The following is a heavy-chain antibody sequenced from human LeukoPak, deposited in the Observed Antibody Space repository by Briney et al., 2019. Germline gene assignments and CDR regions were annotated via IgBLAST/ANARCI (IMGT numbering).Heavy chain of an antibody. D-gene: IGHD1-7*01. CDR3: AKDLVGSTGTTFGY. CDR1: GFTFSSYA. J-gene: IGHJ4*02. Sequence: GGSLRLSCAASGFTFSSYAMSWVRQAPGKGLEWVSAISGSGGSTYYADSVKGRFTISRDNSKNTLYLRMNSLRAEDTAVYYCAKDLVGSTGTTFGYWGQGTLVTVSS. V-gene: IGHV3-23*01. CDR2: ISGSGGST.